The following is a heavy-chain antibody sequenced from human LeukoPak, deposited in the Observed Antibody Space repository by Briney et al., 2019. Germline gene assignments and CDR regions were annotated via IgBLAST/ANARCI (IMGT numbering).Heavy chain of an antibody. CDR2: INWNGGST. J-gene: IGHJ3*02. V-gene: IGHV3-20*01. D-gene: IGHD3-16*01. Sequence: GGSLRLSCAASGFTFDDYVMSWVRQAPGKGLEWVSGINWNGGSTGYADSVKGRFTISRDNAKNSLYLQMNSLRAEDTALYHCARDYASFADAFDIWGQGTMVTVSS. CDR3: ARDYASFADAFDI. CDR1: GFTFDDYV.